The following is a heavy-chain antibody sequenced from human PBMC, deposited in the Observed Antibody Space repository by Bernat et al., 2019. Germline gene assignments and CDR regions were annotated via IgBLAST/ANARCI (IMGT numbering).Heavy chain of an antibody. D-gene: IGHD2-15*01. Sequence: EVQLVESGGGVVWPGGSLRLSCAASGFTFDDYGMSWVRQAPGKGLEWVSGINWNGGSTGYADSVKGRFTISRDNAKNSLYLQMNSLRAEDTALYYCARSVLGYCSGGSCYSYDYWGQGTLVTVSS. J-gene: IGHJ4*02. V-gene: IGHV3-20*04. CDR3: ARSVLGYCSGGSCYSYDY. CDR2: INWNGGST. CDR1: GFTFDDYG.